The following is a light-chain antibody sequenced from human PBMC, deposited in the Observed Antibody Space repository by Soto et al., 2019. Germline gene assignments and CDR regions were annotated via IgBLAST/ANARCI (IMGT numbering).Light chain of an antibody. J-gene: IGLJ2*01. CDR1: DLGYIS. Sequence: SSALTQPPSVSVSPGQTARITCERTDLGYISVYWYQQRPRQSPVLVVYDDRNRPSGIPERFSGSNSGNTATLTTSRVEVGDEADYYCQVWDSGSDQVVFGGGTKLTVL. CDR3: QVWDSGSDQVV. CDR2: DDR. V-gene: IGLV3-21*02.